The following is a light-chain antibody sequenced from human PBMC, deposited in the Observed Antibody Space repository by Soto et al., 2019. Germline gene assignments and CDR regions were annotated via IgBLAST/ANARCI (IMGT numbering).Light chain of an antibody. J-gene: IGLJ1*01. CDR1: SRDIGNYNY. Sequence: QSVLTQPASVSGSPGQSITISCTGTSRDIGNYNYVSWYQHHPGNAPKLMIYEVTSRPSGVSDRFSGSKSGMTASLTISGLQPEDEADYFCASYRSANTLVVFGTGTKGTVL. CDR2: EVT. V-gene: IGLV2-14*01. CDR3: ASYRSANTLVV.